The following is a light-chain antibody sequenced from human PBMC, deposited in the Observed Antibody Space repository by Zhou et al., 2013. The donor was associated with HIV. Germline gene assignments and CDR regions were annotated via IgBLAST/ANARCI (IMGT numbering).Light chain of an antibody. CDR3: QQYGSSPGS. V-gene: IGKV3-20*01. Sequence: DIVLTQSPGTLSLSPGERATLSCRASQSVDSTYLAWYQHKPGQAPRLLIYGASSRAPGIPDRFSGRGSGTAFTLTISRLEPEDFAVYYCQQYGSSPGSFGQGTKLEIK. CDR1: QSVDSTY. J-gene: IGKJ2*04. CDR2: GAS.